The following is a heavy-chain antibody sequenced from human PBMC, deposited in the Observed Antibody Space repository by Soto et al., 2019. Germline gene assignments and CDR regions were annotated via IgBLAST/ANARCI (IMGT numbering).Heavy chain of an antibody. V-gene: IGHV4-59*01. CDR2: IYFSANT. D-gene: IGHD6-19*01. Sequence: PSETLSLTCLVSGDSISTYSWSWIRQPPGKGLEWIGCIYFSANTNYNPSLKSRVTISVDTSRNQFSLKLNSVTAADTAVYYCARHISGRATWFDPWGQGTLVTVSS. CDR3: ARHISGRATWFDP. CDR1: GDSISTYS. J-gene: IGHJ5*02.